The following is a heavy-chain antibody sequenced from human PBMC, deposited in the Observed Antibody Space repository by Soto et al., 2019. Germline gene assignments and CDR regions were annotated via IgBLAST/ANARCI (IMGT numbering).Heavy chain of an antibody. Sequence: SETLSLTCDVNGGSFSIGTYYLSWIRQPPGKGLEWIGFIHYSGSTNYNPSLKGRVTMSVDTSKNQFSLKLTSVNTADTAIYYCTRGGDPYKTGHWGQGTLVTVSS. CDR2: IHYSGST. D-gene: IGHD2-21*01. CDR3: TRGGDPYKTGH. V-gene: IGHV4-61*01. J-gene: IGHJ4*02. CDR1: GGSFSIGTYY.